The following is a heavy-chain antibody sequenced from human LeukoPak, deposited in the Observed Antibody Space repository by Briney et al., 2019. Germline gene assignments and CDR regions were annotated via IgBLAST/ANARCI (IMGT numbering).Heavy chain of an antibody. CDR3: ASDSSSWSRSSRWFDP. D-gene: IGHD6-13*01. J-gene: IGHJ5*02. Sequence: PSETLSLTCAVYGGSFSGYYWSLIRQPPGKGLEWIGEINHSGSTNYNPSLKSRVTISVDTSKNQFSLKLSSVTAADTAVYYCASDSSSWSRSSRWFDPWGQGTLVTVSS. V-gene: IGHV4-34*01. CDR1: GGSFSGYY. CDR2: INHSGST.